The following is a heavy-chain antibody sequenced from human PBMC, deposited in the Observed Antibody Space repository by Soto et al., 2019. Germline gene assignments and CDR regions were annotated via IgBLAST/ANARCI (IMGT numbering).Heavy chain of an antibody. CDR1: GFTFSSYA. D-gene: IGHD5-12*01. Sequence: QVQLVESGGGVVQPGRSLRLSCAASGFTFSSYAMHWVRQAPGKGLEWVAVISYDGSNKYYADSVKGRFTISRDNSKNTLYLQMNSLRAEDTAVYYCARDSRRSGYGGGAYYYGMDVWGQGTTVTVSS. CDR3: ARDSRRSGYGGGAYYYGMDV. CDR2: ISYDGSNK. V-gene: IGHV3-30-3*01. J-gene: IGHJ6*02.